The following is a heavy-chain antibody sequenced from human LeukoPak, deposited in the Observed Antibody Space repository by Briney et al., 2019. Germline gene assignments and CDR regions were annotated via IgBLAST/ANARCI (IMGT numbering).Heavy chain of an antibody. CDR2: IYSGGST. V-gene: IGHV3-66*02. J-gene: IGHJ4*02. CDR1: GFTVSSNY. D-gene: IGHD3-22*01. Sequence: GGSLRLSCAASGFTVSSNYMSWVRQAPGKGLEWVSVIYSGGSTYYADSVKGRFTISRDNSKNTLYLQMNSLRAEDTAVYCCARGGTTTVATFDYWGQGTLVTVSS. CDR3: ARGGTTTVATFDY.